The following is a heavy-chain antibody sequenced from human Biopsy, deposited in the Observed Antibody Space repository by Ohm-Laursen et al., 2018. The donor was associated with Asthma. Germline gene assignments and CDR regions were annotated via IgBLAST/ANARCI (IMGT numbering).Heavy chain of an antibody. CDR1: GFAVSRDY. CDR3: ARGDSSGWSHYYFDY. CDR2: IYSGGTS. Sequence: LRLSCTASGFAVSRDYMFWVRQAPGKGLEWVSVIYSGGTSHTADSVRGRFTISRDYSKNTLYLQMHSLRAEDTAVYYCARGDSSGWSHYYFDYWGQGTLVTVSS. D-gene: IGHD6-19*01. V-gene: IGHV3-53*01. J-gene: IGHJ4*02.